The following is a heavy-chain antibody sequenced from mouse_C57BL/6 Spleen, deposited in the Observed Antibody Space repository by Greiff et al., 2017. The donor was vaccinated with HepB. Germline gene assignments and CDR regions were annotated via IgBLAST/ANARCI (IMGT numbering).Heavy chain of an antibody. CDR3: ARAWNDFDY. CDR1: GYTFTGYW. J-gene: IGHJ2*01. Sequence: QVQLQQSGAELVKPGASVKLSCKASGYTFTGYWMHWVKQRPGQGLEWIGYIIPSNGGTNYNEKFKGKATFTVDKSSITAYMQLSSLTSADSAVYYCARAWNDFDYWGQGTTLTVSS. V-gene: IGHV1-53*01. CDR2: IIPSNGGT.